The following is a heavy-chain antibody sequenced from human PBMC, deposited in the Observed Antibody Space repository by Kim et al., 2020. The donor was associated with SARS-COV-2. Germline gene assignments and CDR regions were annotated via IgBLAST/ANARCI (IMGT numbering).Heavy chain of an antibody. Sequence: YAQKFKSRVTMTRDTSISTAYMELSRLRSDDTAVYYCATDYDYVWGTLGYWGQGTLVTVSS. J-gene: IGHJ4*02. CDR3: ATDYDYVWGTLGY. D-gene: IGHD3-16*01. V-gene: IGHV1-2*02.